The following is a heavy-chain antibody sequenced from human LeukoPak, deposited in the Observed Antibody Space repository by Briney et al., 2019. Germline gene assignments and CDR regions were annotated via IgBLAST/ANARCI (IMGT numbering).Heavy chain of an antibody. D-gene: IGHD1-26*01. CDR3: AKDRTGGFDP. CDR2: ISGSGGGT. V-gene: IGHV3-23*01. J-gene: IGHJ5*02. CDR1: GFTFSNYA. Sequence: TGGSLKLSCAASGFTFSNYAMTWVRQAPEKGLKWVSSISGSGGGTYYADSVKGRFTISRDNSKNTLYLQMNSLRAEDTAVYYCAKDRTGGFDPWGQGTLVTVSS.